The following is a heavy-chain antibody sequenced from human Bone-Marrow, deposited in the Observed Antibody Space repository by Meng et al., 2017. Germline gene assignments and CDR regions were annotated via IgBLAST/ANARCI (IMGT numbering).Heavy chain of an antibody. V-gene: IGHV4-4*02. Sequence: QVELQESGPGLVKPSGTLSLTCAVSGDSISRSNWWSWVRQPPGKGLEWIGEIYHSGNTNYNASLKSRVTLSIDKSKNQFSLKLSSVTAADTAVYYCARKAVAGNFGYWGQGTLVTVSS. CDR1: GDSISRSNW. CDR3: ARKAVAGNFGY. CDR2: IYHSGNT. D-gene: IGHD6-13*01. J-gene: IGHJ4*02.